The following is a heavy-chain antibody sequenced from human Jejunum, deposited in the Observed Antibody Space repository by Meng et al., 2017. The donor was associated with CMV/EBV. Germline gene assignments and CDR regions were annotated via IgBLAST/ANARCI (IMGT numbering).Heavy chain of an antibody. D-gene: IGHD2-2*01. CDR1: GFTFSSNG. J-gene: IGHJ6*02. V-gene: IGHV3-30*02. CDR2: ISYDGRSD. Sequence: AASGFTFSSNGMHWVRQAPGRGLEWVAFISYDGRSDSYADSVRGRFTISRDTSKYTLYLQMNSLRTEDTAVYHCAKSYNYAMDVWGQGTTVTVSS. CDR3: AKSYNYAMDV.